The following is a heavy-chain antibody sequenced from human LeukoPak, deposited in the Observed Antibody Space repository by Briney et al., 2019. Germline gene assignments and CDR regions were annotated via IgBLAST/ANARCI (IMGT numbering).Heavy chain of an antibody. Sequence: SVKVSCKASGGTFSSYAISWVRQAPGQGLEWMGRIIPIFGIANYAQKFQGRVTITADKSTSTAYMELSSLRSEDTAVYYCARDVTPQDIVVVPAAHDAFDIWGQGTMVTVSS. CDR3: ARDVTPQDIVVVPAAHDAFDI. J-gene: IGHJ3*02. D-gene: IGHD2-2*01. CDR2: IIPIFGIA. CDR1: GGTFSSYA. V-gene: IGHV1-69*04.